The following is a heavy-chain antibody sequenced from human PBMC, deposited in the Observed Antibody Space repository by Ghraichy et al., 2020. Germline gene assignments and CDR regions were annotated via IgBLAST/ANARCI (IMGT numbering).Heavy chain of an antibody. J-gene: IGHJ5*02. Sequence: SQTLSLTCTVSGDSISSSPYYWSWIRQPAGKGLEWIGRIYNTGGTNYNPSLKSRVTISVDTSKNQFSLKLNSVTAADTAVYYCARNKWAERPAEVWFDPWGQGTLVTVSS. D-gene: IGHD1-26*01. CDR2: IYNTGGT. CDR1: GDSISSSPYY. V-gene: IGHV4-61*02. CDR3: ARNKWAERPAEVWFDP.